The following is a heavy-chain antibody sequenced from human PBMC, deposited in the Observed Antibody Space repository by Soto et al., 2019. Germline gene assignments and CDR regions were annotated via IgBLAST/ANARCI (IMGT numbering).Heavy chain of an antibody. CDR3: ARSKLSLGSSWYPIYAFDI. V-gene: IGHV1-69*13. D-gene: IGHD6-13*01. Sequence: SSXRVSGQASGGTFSIYAISWLRQAPGQGLEWMGGIIPIFGTANYAQKFQGRVTITADESTSTAYMELSSLRSEDTAVYYCARSKLSLGSSWYPIYAFDIWGQGTMVTVSS. CDR2: IIPIFGTA. J-gene: IGHJ3*02. CDR1: GGTFSIYA.